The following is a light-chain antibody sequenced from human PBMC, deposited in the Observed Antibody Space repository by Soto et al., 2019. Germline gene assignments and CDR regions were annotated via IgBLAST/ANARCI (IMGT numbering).Light chain of an antibody. CDR3: QQYHNWPIT. V-gene: IGKV3-15*01. Sequence: IVRTHSPATLSVSPGEIATLSFRASQSVSSNLAWHQQKPVQAPRILMYDASTRATGISARFSGSGSGTEFTLTISSLQSEDFAVYYCQQYHNWPITFGQGTRLEIK. CDR2: DAS. J-gene: IGKJ5*01. CDR1: QSVSSN.